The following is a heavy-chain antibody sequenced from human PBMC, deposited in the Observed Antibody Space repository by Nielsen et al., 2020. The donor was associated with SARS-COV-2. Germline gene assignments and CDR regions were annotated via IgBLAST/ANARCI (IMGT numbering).Heavy chain of an antibody. Sequence: SETLSLTCAVYGGSFSGYYWSWIRQPPGKGLEWIGEINHSGSTNYNPSLKSRVTISVDTSKNQFSLKLSSVTAADTAVYYCARGGVSLYYYYMDVWGKGTTVTVSS. J-gene: IGHJ6*03. V-gene: IGHV4-34*01. CDR3: ARGGVSLYYYYMDV. CDR2: INHSGST. CDR1: GGSFSGYY. D-gene: IGHD3-10*01.